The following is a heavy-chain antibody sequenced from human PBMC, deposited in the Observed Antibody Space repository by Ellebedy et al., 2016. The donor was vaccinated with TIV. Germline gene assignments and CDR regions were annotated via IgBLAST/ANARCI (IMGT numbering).Heavy chain of an antibody. CDR3: ATDGSYGDYLSPTHAFEI. Sequence: GGSLRLSCAASGFSFRSYWMSWVRQAPGKGLEWVANINQVGSQKYYVDSVKGRFTVSRDNAKRTLDLQMNSLRAEDTAIYYCATDGSYGDYLSPTHAFEIWGQGTLVTVSP. J-gene: IGHJ3*02. CDR2: INQVGSQK. V-gene: IGHV3-7*01. D-gene: IGHD3-16*01. CDR1: GFSFRSYW.